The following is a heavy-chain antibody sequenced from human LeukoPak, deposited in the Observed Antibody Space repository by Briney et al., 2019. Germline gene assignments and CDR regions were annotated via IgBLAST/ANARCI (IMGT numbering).Heavy chain of an antibody. CDR1: GGSISSSSYY. J-gene: IGHJ4*02. Sequence: PSETLSLTCTVSGGSISSSSYYWGWIRQPPGKGLEWIGSIYYSGSTYYNPSLKSRVTISVDTSKNQFSLKLSSVTAADTAVYYCARHAHLHSSSSYWGQGTLVTVSS. D-gene: IGHD6-13*01. CDR2: IYYSGST. V-gene: IGHV4-39*01. CDR3: ARHAHLHSSSSY.